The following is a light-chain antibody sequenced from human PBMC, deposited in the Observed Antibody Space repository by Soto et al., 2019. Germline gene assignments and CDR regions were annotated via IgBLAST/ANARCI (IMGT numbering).Light chain of an antibody. CDR1: SGSVSTSYY. Sequence: QAVVTQEPSFSVSPGGTVTLTCGLSSGSVSTSYYPSWYQQTPGKAPRTLIYSTNTRSPGVPDRFSGSILGNKAALTITGDQAEDEADYYCLLYMNYGVSVFGTGTKLTVL. CDR3: LLYMNYGVSV. J-gene: IGLJ1*01. V-gene: IGLV8-61*01. CDR2: STN.